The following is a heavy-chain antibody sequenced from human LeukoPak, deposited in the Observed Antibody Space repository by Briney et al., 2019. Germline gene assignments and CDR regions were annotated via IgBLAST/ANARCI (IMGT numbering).Heavy chain of an antibody. J-gene: IGHJ5*02. CDR3: AAYYDVLTGSVNWFDP. V-gene: IGHV3-23*01. Sequence: GGSLRLSCAASGFTLSSYAMSWVRQAPGKGLEWVSSIGGSAGTTYYADSVKGRFTISRDNSKNTLYLQMNSLRAEDTAVYYCAAYYDVLTGSVNWFDPWGQGTLVTVSS. D-gene: IGHD3-9*01. CDR1: GFTLSSYA. CDR2: IGGSAGTT.